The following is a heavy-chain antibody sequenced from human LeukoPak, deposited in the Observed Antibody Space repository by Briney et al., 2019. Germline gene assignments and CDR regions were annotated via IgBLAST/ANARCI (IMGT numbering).Heavy chain of an antibody. CDR3: ARTSEGYCRGTRCWAYYYYMDV. CDR2: IYYSGST. V-gene: IGHV4-59*01. J-gene: IGHJ6*03. Sequence: SETLSLTCTVSGGSISSYYWSWIRQPPGKGLEWIGYIYYSGSTNYNPSLKSRVTISVDTSKNQFSLKLRSVTAADTAVYYCARTSEGYCRGTRCWAYYYYMDVWGKGTTVTISS. D-gene: IGHD2-2*01. CDR1: GGSISSYY.